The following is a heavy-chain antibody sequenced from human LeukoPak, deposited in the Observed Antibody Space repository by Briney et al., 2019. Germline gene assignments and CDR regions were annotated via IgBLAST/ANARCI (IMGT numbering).Heavy chain of an antibody. CDR1: GGSMTTHH. V-gene: IGHV4-59*11. D-gene: IGHD3/OR15-3a*01. Sequence: KPSETLSLTCTVSGGSMTTHHWNWIRQTPGKGLEWIGYVFDSGRTKVNPSLTSRVTLSTDTSKNQLSLRLSSVTAADTAVYYCARAKGIGDWSGYYDYWGQGTLVTVSS. CDR2: VFDSGRT. CDR3: ARAKGIGDWSGYYDY. J-gene: IGHJ4*02.